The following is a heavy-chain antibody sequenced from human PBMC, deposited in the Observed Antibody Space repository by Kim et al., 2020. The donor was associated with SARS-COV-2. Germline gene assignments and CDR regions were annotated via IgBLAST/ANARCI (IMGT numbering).Heavy chain of an antibody. CDR1: GGSISSSSYY. CDR2: IYYSGST. CDR3: ARHMWVTMIVVVPPVGSFDY. V-gene: IGHV4-39*01. D-gene: IGHD3-22*01. J-gene: IGHJ4*02. Sequence: SETLSLTCTVSGGSISSSSYYWGWIRQPPGKGLEWIGSIYYSGSTYYNPSLKSRVTISVDTSKNQFSLKLSSVTAADTAVYYCARHMWVTMIVVVPPVGSFDYWGQGTLVTVSS.